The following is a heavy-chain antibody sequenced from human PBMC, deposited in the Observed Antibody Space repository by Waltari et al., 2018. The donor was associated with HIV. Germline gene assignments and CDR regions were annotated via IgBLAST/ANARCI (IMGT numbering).Heavy chain of an antibody. CDR2: IIPIFGTA. J-gene: IGHJ4*02. D-gene: IGHD2-2*02. Sequence: QVQLVQSGAEVKKPGSSVKVSCKASGGTFSSYAISWVRQAPGQGLEWMGGIIPIFGTANYAQKFQGRVTITADKSTSTAYMELSSLRSEDTAVYYCARVQSDCSSTSCYTPFDYWGQGTLVTVSS. CDR1: GGTFSSYA. V-gene: IGHV1-69*06. CDR3: ARVQSDCSSTSCYTPFDY.